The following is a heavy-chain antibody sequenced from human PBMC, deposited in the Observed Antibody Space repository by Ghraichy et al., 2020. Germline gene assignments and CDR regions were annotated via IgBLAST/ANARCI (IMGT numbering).Heavy chain of an antibody. J-gene: IGHJ4*02. D-gene: IGHD3-3*01. CDR2: IYYSGST. V-gene: IGHV4-59*08. CDR3: ARHGAGSFWSGYFDY. CDR1: GGSISSYY. Sequence: SETLSLTCTVSGGSISSYYWSWIRQPPGKGLEWIGYIYYSGSTNYNPSLKSRVTISVDTSKNQFSLKLSSVTAADTAVYYCARHGAGSFWSGYFDYWGQGTLVTVSS.